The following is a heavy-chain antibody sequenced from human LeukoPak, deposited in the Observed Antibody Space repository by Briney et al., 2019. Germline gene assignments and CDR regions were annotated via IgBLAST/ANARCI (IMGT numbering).Heavy chain of an antibody. J-gene: IGHJ4*02. CDR3: ARHRDARSDRPFDY. Sequence: SETLSLTCTVSGGSISSYYWSWIRQPPGKGLEWIGYIYYIGSTNYNPSLKSRVTISVDTSKNQFSLKLSSVTAADTAVYYCARHRDARSDRPFDYWGQGTLVTVSS. CDR2: IYYIGST. V-gene: IGHV4-59*01. D-gene: IGHD3-10*01. CDR1: GGSISSYY.